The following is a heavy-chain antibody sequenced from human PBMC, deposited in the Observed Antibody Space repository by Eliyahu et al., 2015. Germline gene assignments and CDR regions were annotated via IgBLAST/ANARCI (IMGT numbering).Heavy chain of an antibody. Sequence: QVQLVESGGGVVQPGRSLRLSXAAXGFTFRNYXMHWVRQAPGKGLEWVAVISYDGSNKYYADSVKGRFCISRDNSKNNLYLQMNSLRAEDTAVYYCATLRHSGTYYSDYWGQGTLVTSPQ. CDR3: ATLRHSGTYYSDY. V-gene: IGHV3-30*03. J-gene: IGHJ4*02. CDR2: ISYDGSNK. CDR1: GFTFRNYX. D-gene: IGHD1-26*01.